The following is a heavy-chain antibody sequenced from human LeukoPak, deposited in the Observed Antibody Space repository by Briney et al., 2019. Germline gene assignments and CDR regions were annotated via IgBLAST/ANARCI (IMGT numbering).Heavy chain of an antibody. V-gene: IGHV1-2*02. CDR2: IRPNDGAT. CDR1: GYTFTGYH. J-gene: IGHJ3*01. D-gene: IGHD3-22*01. Sequence: ASVKVSCKTSGYTFTGYHINWVRQAPGQGLEWVGWIRPNDGATKYAQNLQGRVSMSRDTSISTTYMELSSLTSDDTAIYYCARDDEHPYDSKVLDAYGVWGQGTMVTVSS. CDR3: ARDDEHPYDSKVLDAYGV.